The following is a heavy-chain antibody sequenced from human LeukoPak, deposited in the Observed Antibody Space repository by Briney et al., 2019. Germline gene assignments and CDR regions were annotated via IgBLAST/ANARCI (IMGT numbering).Heavy chain of an antibody. CDR2: IKSKTDGGTT. V-gene: IGHV3-15*01. CDR1: GFTFSNAW. J-gene: IGHJ4*02. CDR3: TTVYFWSGYFPYYFDY. D-gene: IGHD3-3*01. Sequence: GGSLRLSCAATGFTFSNAWMSWVRQAPGKGLEWVGRIKSKTDGGTTDYAAPVKGRFTISRDDSKNTLYLQMNSLKTEGTAVYYCTTVYFWSGYFPYYFDYWGQGTLVTVSS.